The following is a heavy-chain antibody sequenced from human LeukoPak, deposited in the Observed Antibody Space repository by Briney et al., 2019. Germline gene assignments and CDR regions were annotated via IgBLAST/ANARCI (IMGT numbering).Heavy chain of an antibody. J-gene: IGHJ4*02. CDR1: GYTFTGYY. CDR3: ARDGVGDYYGSGSYDFPVY. CDR2: INPNSGGT. Sequence: ALVKVSCKASGYTFTGYYMHWVRQAPGQGLEWMGWINPNSGGTNYAQKFQGRVTMTRDTSISTAYMELSRLRSDDTAVYYCARDGVGDYYGSGSYDFPVYWGQGTLVTVSS. D-gene: IGHD3-10*01. V-gene: IGHV1-2*02.